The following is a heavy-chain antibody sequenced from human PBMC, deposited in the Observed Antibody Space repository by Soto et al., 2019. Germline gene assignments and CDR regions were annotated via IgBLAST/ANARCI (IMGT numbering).Heavy chain of an antibody. J-gene: IGHJ4*02. CDR1: GFTFSSYG. V-gene: IGHV3-33*01. Sequence: QVQLVESGGGVVQPGRSLSLSCAASGFTFSSYGMHWVRQAPGKGLERVAVIWNDGRNKYYSDSVKGRFTIARYNSKNALYLQMNSLRAEYTAVSYCARDDTAMATGGLFYYWGQGTMVTVSS. CDR2: IWNDGRNK. D-gene: IGHD5-18*01. CDR3: ARDDTAMATGGLFYY.